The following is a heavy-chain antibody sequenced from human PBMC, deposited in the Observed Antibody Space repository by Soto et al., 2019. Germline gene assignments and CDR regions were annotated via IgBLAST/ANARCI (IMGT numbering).Heavy chain of an antibody. CDR1: GLTFRNYY. J-gene: IGHJ6*02. V-gene: IGHV3-11*01. CDR2: DSSSGNAI. CDR3: ARDVGGYLEGLDV. Sequence: TGGSLRLSCAASGLTFRNYYMSWIRQAPGKGLEWVSYDSSSGNAIYYADSVKGRFTISRDNAKNSLFLQMNSLRDEDTAVYYCARDVGGYLEGLDVWGQGTTVTVSS. D-gene: IGHD1-20*01.